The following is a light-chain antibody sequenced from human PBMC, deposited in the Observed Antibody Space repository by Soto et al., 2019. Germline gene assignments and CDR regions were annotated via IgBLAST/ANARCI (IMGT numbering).Light chain of an antibody. V-gene: IGKV3-20*01. Sequence: RTSQSVSASFLAGYQPKPGQAPRLRIFGASNRAARVPDRLSGSGSGTDFTLTINRLEPEDLAVYDGQQYVASPWTFDQGTKVEIK. CDR2: GAS. CDR1: QSVSASF. J-gene: IGKJ1*01. CDR3: QQYVASPWT.